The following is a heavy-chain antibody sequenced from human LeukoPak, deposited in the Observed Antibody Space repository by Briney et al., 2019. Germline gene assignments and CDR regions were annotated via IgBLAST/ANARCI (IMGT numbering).Heavy chain of an antibody. CDR1: GNSLSELS. J-gene: IGHJ4*02. D-gene: IGHD3-3*01. Sequence: PPVTVSCKVSGNSLSELSIQWVRQAPGKGLECMGGFDPEEKKMVYAQNFQGRVTMTEDTSTQTAYMELSGLTSDDTAVYYCTTRSGDFWSGFVNWGQGTLDSVSS. CDR2: FDPEEKKM. CDR3: TTRSGDFWSGFVN. V-gene: IGHV1-24*01.